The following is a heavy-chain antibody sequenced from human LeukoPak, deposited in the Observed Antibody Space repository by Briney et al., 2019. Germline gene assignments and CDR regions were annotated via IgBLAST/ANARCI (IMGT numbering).Heavy chain of an antibody. CDR2: IKSKTDGGTT. J-gene: IGHJ4*02. V-gene: IGHV3-15*01. Sequence: GGSLRLSCATSAFIFNNAWMSWVRQAPGKGLEWVGRIKSKTDGGTTDYAAPVKGRFTISRDDSKNTLYLQMNSLKTEDTAVYYCTTDPIFSITIFGVVITEPFDYWGQGTLVTVSS. D-gene: IGHD3-3*01. CDR3: TTDPIFSITIFGVVITEPFDY. CDR1: AFIFNNAW.